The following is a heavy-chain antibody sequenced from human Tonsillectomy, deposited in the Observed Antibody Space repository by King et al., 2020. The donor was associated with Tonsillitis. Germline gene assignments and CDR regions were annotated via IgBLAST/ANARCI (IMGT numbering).Heavy chain of an antibody. Sequence: EVQLVQSGGGLVQPGGSLRLSCAASGFTFSSYAMSWVRQAPGKGLEWVSAISGSGGSTYYADSVKGRFTISRDNSKNTLYLQMNSLRAEDTAVYYCAKDRGPGGYYYDSSGRIVPGVWGKGTTVTVSS. D-gene: IGHD3-22*01. CDR2: ISGSGGST. J-gene: IGHJ6*04. CDR1: GFTFSSYA. CDR3: AKDRGPGGYYYDSSGRIVPGV. V-gene: IGHV3-23*04.